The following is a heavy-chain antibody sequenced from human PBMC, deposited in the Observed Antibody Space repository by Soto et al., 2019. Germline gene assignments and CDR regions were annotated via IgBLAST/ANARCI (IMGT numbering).Heavy chain of an antibody. Sequence: QVQLLQSGAEVKKPGSSVKVSCKVSGGAFTNYSLNWVRHSRGQGLEWLGGIIPLHNTSNYSLKLLGRGSVTADISSNTVYMHLSGLTSDDTATYYCAIWSNWNPLYYRGMDVWGQGTTVTVSS. CDR1: GGAFTNYS. CDR3: AIWSNWNPLYYRGMDV. CDR2: IIPLHNTS. D-gene: IGHD1-20*01. V-gene: IGHV1-69*06. J-gene: IGHJ6*02.